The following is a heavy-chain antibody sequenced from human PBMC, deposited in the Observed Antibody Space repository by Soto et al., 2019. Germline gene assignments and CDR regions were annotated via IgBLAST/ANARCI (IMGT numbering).Heavy chain of an antibody. D-gene: IGHD5-12*01. CDR3: ARDRTRVDFSFDY. J-gene: IGHJ4*02. Sequence: GGSLRLSCAASGFTFSSYAMHWVRQAPGKGLEWVAVISYDGSNKYYADSVKGRFTISRDNSKNTLYLQMNSLRAEDTAVYYCARDRTRVDFSFDYWGQGTLVTVSS. V-gene: IGHV3-30-3*01. CDR1: GFTFSSYA. CDR2: ISYDGSNK.